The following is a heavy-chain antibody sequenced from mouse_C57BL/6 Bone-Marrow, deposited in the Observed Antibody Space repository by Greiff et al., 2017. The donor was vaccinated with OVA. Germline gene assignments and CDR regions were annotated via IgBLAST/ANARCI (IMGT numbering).Heavy chain of an antibody. CDR3: ARKALTLGYWYFDV. D-gene: IGHD1-1*02. Sequence: QVHVKQPGAELVKPGASVKMSCKASGYTFTSYWITWVKQRPGQGLEWIGDIYPGSGSTNYNEKFKSKATLTVDTSSSTAYMQLSSLTSEDSAVYYCARKALTLGYWYFDVWGTGTTVTVSS. J-gene: IGHJ1*03. CDR2: IYPGSGST. CDR1: GYTFTSYW. V-gene: IGHV1-55*01.